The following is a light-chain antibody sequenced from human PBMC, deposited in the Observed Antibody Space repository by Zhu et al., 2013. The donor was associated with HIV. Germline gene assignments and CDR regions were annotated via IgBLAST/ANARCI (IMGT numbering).Light chain of an antibody. V-gene: IGKV3-20*01. CDR1: QSVSSSY. Sequence: EIVLTQSPGTLSLSPGERATLSCRASQSVSSSYLAWYQQKPGQAPRLLIYGASSRATGIPDRFSGSGSGTDFTLTISRLEPEDFAVYYCQQFDNSPRYTFGQGTKVEIK. CDR2: GAS. CDR3: QQFDNSPRYT. J-gene: IGKJ2*01.